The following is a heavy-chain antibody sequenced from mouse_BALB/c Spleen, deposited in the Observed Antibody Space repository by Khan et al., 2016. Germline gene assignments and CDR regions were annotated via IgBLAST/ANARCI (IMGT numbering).Heavy chain of an antibody. J-gene: IGHJ3*01. CDR2: IFPSDSYT. D-gene: IGHD2-4*01. Sequence: QVQLQQPGAELVRPGASVKLSCKASGYTFTSYWINWVKQRPGQGLEWIGNIFPSDSYTNYNQKFKDKATLTVDKSSSTAYMQLSSPTSEDSAIDYCTRGESTMIRGFAYWGQGTLVTVSA. CDR3: TRGESTMIRGFAY. V-gene: IGHV1-69*02. CDR1: GYTFTSYW.